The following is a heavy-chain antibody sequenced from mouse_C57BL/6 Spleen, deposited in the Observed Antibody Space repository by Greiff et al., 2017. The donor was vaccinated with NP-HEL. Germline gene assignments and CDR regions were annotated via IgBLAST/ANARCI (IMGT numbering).Heavy chain of an antibody. CDR3: ARDRGHMCYLDY. CDR1: GFTFSDYY. CDR2: INYDGSST. D-gene: IGHD2-12*01. V-gene: IGHV5-16*01. Sequence: DVKLVESEGGLVQPGSSMKLSCTASGFTFSDYYMAWVRQVPEKGLEWVANINYDGSSTYYLDSLKSRFIISRDNAKNILYLQMSSLKSEDTATYYCARDRGHMCYLDYWGQGTTLTVSS. J-gene: IGHJ2*01.